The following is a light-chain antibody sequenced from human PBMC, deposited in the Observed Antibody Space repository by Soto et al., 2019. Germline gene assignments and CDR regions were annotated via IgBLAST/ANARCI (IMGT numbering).Light chain of an antibody. CDR2: EGS. Sequence: QSVLTQPASVSGSPGQSITISCTGTSSDVGSYNLVSWYQQHPGKAPKLMIYEGSKRPSWVSNRFSGSKSGNTASLTISGLQAEDEADYYCCSYAGSSTPSYVFGTGTKVTVL. V-gene: IGLV2-23*01. CDR3: CSYAGSSTPSYV. J-gene: IGLJ1*01. CDR1: SSDVGSYNL.